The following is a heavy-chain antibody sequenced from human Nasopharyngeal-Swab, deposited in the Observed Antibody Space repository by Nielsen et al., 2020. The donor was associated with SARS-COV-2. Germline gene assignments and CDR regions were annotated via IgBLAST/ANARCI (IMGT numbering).Heavy chain of an antibody. CDR3: ARRAFYGGNSGGVY. CDR2: IYYSGST. J-gene: IGHJ4*02. D-gene: IGHD4-23*01. V-gene: IGHV4-59*12. CDR1: GGSISSYY. Sequence: SETLSLTCTVSGGSISSYYWSWIRQPPGKGLEWIGYIYYSGSTNYNPSLKSRVTISVDKSKNQFSLKLSSVTAADTAVYYCARRAFYGGNSGGVYWGQGTLVTVSS.